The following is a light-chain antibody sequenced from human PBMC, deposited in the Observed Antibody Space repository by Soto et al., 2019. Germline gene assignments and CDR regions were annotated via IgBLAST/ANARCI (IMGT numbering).Light chain of an antibody. Sequence: ASESVTNYLAWYQQKPGQAPRLLVYDVSNRATGTPARFSGVGCGTHFTLYASNLETEDYAVYRCQQRRVWRWTLGEGTKVDIK. J-gene: IGKJ1*01. CDR2: DVS. CDR3: QQRRVWRWT. V-gene: IGKV3-11*01. CDR1: ESVTNY.